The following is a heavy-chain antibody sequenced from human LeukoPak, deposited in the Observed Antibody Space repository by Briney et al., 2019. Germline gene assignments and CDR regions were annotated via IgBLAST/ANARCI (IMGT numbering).Heavy chain of an antibody. CDR2: MNPNSGNT. CDR3: ARTKGRRDYGPYYFDY. CDR1: GYTFTSYD. J-gene: IGHJ4*02. Sequence: ASVKVSCKASGYTFTSYDINWVRQATGQGLEWMGWMNPNSGNTGYAQKFQGRVTMTRNTSISTAYMELSSLRSEDTAVYYCARTKGRRDYGPYYFDYWGQGTLVTVSS. V-gene: IGHV1-8*01. D-gene: IGHD4-17*01.